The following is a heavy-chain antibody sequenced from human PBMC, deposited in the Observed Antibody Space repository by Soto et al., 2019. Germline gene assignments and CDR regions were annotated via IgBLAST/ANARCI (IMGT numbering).Heavy chain of an antibody. CDR1: GFTVSSSY. CDR3: ARGSSGWPFDY. Sequence: PGGSLRLSCTASGFTVSSSYMSWVRQAPGKGLKWVSVIYSDGSTYYADSVKGRFTISRDNSKNTLYLQMNSLIAEDTAVFYCARGSSGWPFDYWGKGTLVTVSS. J-gene: IGHJ4*02. D-gene: IGHD6-19*01. V-gene: IGHV3-66*01. CDR2: IYSDGST.